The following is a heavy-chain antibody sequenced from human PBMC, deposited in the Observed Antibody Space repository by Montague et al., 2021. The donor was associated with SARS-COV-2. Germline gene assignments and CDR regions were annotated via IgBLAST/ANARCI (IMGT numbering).Heavy chain of an antibody. CDR2: LFHIDTA. V-gene: IGHV4-61*01. CDR1: DGSVISTYPH. J-gene: IGHJ4*02. Sequence: SETLSLTCTVSDGSVISTYPHWHWVRQSPGRGLEWIGGYLFHIDTADYNASLRSRVTISVDTSKNQFSLKLTSVTAADTAAYYCTRGIDSYKTGYWGQGIPVTVSS. D-gene: IGHD6-13*01. CDR3: TRGIDSYKTGY.